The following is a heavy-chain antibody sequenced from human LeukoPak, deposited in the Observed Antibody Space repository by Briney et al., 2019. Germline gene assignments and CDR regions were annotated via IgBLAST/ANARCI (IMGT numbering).Heavy chain of an antibody. V-gene: IGHV3-48*04. J-gene: IGHJ4*02. CDR1: GFTFSSYG. D-gene: IGHD4-17*01. CDR3: ARDRDTTVPFDY. CDR2: ISSSGSTI. Sequence: PGGSLRLSCAASGFTFSSYGMHWVRQAPGKGLEWVSYISSSGSTIYYADSVKGRFTISRDNAKNSLYLQMNSLRAEDTAVYYCARDRDTTVPFDYWGQGTLVTVSS.